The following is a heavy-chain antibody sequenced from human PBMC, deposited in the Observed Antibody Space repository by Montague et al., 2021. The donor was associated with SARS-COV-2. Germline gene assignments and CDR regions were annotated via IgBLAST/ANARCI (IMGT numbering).Heavy chain of an antibody. D-gene: IGHD3-10*01. V-gene: IGHV6-1*01. Sequence: CAISGDSASSNSAAWNWIRQSPSRGLEWLGRTYYRSKWYNDYAVSVKSRITINPDTSKNQFSLQLNSVTPEDTAVYYSARGGWGAPGTGRLFDYWGQGTLVTVSS. CDR1: GDSASSNSAA. CDR2: TYYRSKWYN. J-gene: IGHJ4*02. CDR3: ARGGWGAPGTGRLFDY.